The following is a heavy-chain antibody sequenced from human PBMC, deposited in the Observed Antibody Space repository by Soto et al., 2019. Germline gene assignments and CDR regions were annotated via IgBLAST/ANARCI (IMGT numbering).Heavy chain of an antibody. V-gene: IGHV3-23*01. Sequence: EVQLLEFGGGLVQPGGSLRLSCAASGFTFSNYAMTWVRQAPGKGLEWVSGISGSGSSIYYADSVKGRFTISRDNSKNTLYLQMNSLRAEDTAVYYCAKGGDSSSWKNWFDPWGQGTLVTVSS. CDR3: AKGGDSSSWKNWFDP. CDR1: GFTFSNYA. CDR2: ISGSGSSI. J-gene: IGHJ5*02. D-gene: IGHD6-13*01.